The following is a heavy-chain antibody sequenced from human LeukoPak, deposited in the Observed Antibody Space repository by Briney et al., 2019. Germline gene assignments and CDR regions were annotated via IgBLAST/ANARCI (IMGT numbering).Heavy chain of an antibody. Sequence: VASVTVSCKASGYTFTDYHMHWVRQAPGQGLEWMGWINPNTGDTNYAQSFQGRVTMTRDTSITTSYMELSSLISDDTALYYCARGGHGHTQNDYWGQGTLVTVSS. CDR3: ARGGHGHTQNDY. V-gene: IGHV1-2*02. CDR2: INPNTGDT. CDR1: GYTFTDYH. J-gene: IGHJ4*02. D-gene: IGHD2-2*02.